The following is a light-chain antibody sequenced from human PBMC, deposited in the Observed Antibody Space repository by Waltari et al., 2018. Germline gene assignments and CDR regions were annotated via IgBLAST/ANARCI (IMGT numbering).Light chain of an antibody. CDR1: SSDVGGYNY. V-gene: IGLV2-14*03. CDR3: SSYTSSSTRV. CDR2: DVS. J-gene: IGLJ3*02. Sequence: QSVLTQPASVSGSPGQSITIYCTGTSSDVGGYNYVSWYQQHPGKAPKLLIFDVSNRPSGRSYRFSGSKSGNTASLTISGLQAEDEADYYCSSYTSSSTRVFGGGTKLTVL.